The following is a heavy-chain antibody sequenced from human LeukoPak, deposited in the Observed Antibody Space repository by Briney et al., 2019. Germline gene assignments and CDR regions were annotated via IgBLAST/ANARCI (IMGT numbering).Heavy chain of an antibody. V-gene: IGHV3-30*04. CDR3: AREVDRSFGY. CDR1: GFTVNNNY. J-gene: IGHJ4*02. Sequence: GGSLRLSCAASGFTVNNNYMTWVRQAPGKGLEWVAVISYDGSNKYYADSVKGRFTISRDNSKNTLYLQMNSLRVEDTAVYYCAREVDRSFGYWGQGNLVTVSS. D-gene: IGHD2-15*01. CDR2: ISYDGSNK.